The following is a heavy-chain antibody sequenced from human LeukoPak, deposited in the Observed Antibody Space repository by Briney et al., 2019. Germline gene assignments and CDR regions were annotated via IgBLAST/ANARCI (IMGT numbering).Heavy chain of an antibody. V-gene: IGHV3-23*01. CDR2: ISGSGGST. D-gene: IGHD6-13*01. CDR3: ARDRLSSWYGRYNWFDP. CDR1: GFTFSSYA. Sequence: GGSLRLSCAASGFTFSSYAMSWVRQAPGKGLEWVSAISGSGGSTYYADSVKGRFTISRDNSKNTLYLQMNSLRAEDTAVFYCARDRLSSWYGRYNWFDPWGQGTLVTVSS. J-gene: IGHJ5*02.